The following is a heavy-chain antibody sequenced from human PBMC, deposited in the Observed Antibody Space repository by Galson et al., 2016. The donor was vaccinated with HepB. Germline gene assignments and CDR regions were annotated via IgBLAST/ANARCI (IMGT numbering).Heavy chain of an antibody. Sequence: SLRLSCAASGFTFSHYTMNWVRQPPGKGLEWVSRINPDGTSTAYADFVKGRVTISRDNDKNTVHLQLRSLRVEDTALYYCARARYSDSSGYNWGHGTLVTVSS. CDR3: ARARYSDSSGYN. V-gene: IGHV3-74*03. D-gene: IGHD3-22*01. CDR2: INPDGTST. CDR1: GFTFSHYT. J-gene: IGHJ4*01.